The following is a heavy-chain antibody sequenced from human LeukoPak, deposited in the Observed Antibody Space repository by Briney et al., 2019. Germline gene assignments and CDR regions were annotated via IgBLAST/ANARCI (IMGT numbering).Heavy chain of an antibody. CDR2: INHSGST. CDR3: ARGPRAFDI. Sequence: SQTLSITCAVYGGSFSGYYWSWIRQPPGKGLEWIGEINHSGSTNYNPSLKSRVTISVDTSKNQFSLKLSSVTAADTAVYYCARGPRAFDIWGQGTMVTVSS. J-gene: IGHJ3*02. V-gene: IGHV4-34*01. CDR1: GGSFSGYY.